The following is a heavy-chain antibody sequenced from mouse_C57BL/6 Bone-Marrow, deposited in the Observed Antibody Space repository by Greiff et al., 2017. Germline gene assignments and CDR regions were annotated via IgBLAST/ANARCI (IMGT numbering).Heavy chain of an antibody. CDR3: ARGLRLFDY. Sequence: VQLQQSGPELVKPGASVKISCKASGYAFSSSWMNWVKQRPGKGLEWIGRIYPGDGDTNYNGKFKGKATLTADKSSSTAYMQLSSLTSEDSAVYFCARGLRLFDYWGQGTTLTGSS. J-gene: IGHJ2*01. V-gene: IGHV1-82*01. CDR2: IYPGDGDT. CDR1: GYAFSSSW. D-gene: IGHD3-2*02.